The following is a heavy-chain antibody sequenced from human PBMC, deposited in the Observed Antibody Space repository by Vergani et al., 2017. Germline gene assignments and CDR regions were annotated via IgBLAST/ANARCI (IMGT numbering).Heavy chain of an antibody. CDR3: ARDWPIRIPGIAVAGTEDGAFDI. V-gene: IGHV4-61*02. D-gene: IGHD6-19*01. CDR2: IYTSGST. Sequence: QVQLQESGPGLVKPSQTLSLTCTVSGGSISSGSYYWSWIRPPAGKGLEWIGRIYTSGSTNYNPSLKSRVTISVDTSKNQFSLKLSSVTAADTAVYYCARDWPIRIPGIAVAGTEDGAFDIWGQGTMVTVSS. J-gene: IGHJ3*02. CDR1: GGSISSGSYY.